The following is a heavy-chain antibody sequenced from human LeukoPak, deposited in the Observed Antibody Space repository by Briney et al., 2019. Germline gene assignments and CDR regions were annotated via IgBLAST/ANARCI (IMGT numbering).Heavy chain of an antibody. CDR1: GFTFSVYG. V-gene: IGHV3-48*01. CDR3: ARDDYYGSGSYYNSYS. CDR2: ISSSSNSI. Sequence: QSGGSLRLSCASSGFTFSVYGMNWVRQAPGKGLEWVSYISSSSNSIYYADSVKGRFTISRDNSKNTLYLQMNSLRAEDTAVYYCARDDYYGSGSYYNSYSWGQGTLVTVSS. D-gene: IGHD3-10*01. J-gene: IGHJ4*02.